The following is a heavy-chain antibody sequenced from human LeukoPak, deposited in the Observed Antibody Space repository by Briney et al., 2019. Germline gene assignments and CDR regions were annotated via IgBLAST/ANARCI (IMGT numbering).Heavy chain of an antibody. V-gene: IGHV3-23*01. Sequence: GGPLRLSCPALGLTFTSIAMTWAGRAPGRGREWVSFIIGSGGSANNADSVKGRFTISRDNSKNTLYLQMNSLRAEDTAVYYCAKVTPYQAVAATNAFDIWGQGTMVTVSS. J-gene: IGHJ3*02. CDR2: IIGSGGSA. CDR1: GLTFTSIA. CDR3: AKVTPYQAVAATNAFDI. D-gene: IGHD6-19*01.